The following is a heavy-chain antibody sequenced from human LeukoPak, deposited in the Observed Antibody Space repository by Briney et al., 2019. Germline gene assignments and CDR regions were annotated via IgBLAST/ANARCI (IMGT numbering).Heavy chain of an antibody. CDR3: ATGVYSSGWYCFDH. V-gene: IGHV1-3*01. Sequence: ASVKVSCKTSGYTFTSYAMHWVRQAPGQRLEWMGWINAGNGNTKYSQRFQGRVTITRDTSASTAYMELSSLRSEDTAVYYCATGVYSSGWYCFDHWGQGTLVTVSS. CDR2: INAGNGNT. J-gene: IGHJ4*02. CDR1: GYTFTSYA. D-gene: IGHD6-19*01.